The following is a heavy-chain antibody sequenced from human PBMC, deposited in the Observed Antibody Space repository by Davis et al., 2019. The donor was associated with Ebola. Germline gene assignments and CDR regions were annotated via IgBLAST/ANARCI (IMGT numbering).Heavy chain of an antibody. V-gene: IGHV1-8*01. CDR3: ARGRKVARMGSWFDP. CDR2: MNPNSGNT. J-gene: IGHJ5*02. D-gene: IGHD5-12*01. Sequence: AALVKVSCKASGYTFTNYDVHWVRQGTGQGLEWIGWMNPNSGNTGYGQKFQGRVTMTRNTSISTAYMELSSLTSEDTAVYYCARGRKVARMGSWFDPWGQGTLVTVSS. CDR1: GYTFTNYD.